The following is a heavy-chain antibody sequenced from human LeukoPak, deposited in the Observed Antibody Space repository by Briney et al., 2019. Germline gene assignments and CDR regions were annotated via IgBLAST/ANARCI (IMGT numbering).Heavy chain of an antibody. V-gene: IGHV4-59*08. J-gene: IGHJ4*02. Sequence: SETLSLTCAVSGGSISIYYWSWIRQPPGKGLEWIGYIYNSGSTNYNPSLKSRVTISVDTSKNQFSLNLSSVTAADTAVYYCARPTYSNSWYYFDYWGQGTLVTVSS. D-gene: IGHD6-13*01. CDR3: ARPTYSNSWYYFDY. CDR1: GGSISIYY. CDR2: IYNSGST.